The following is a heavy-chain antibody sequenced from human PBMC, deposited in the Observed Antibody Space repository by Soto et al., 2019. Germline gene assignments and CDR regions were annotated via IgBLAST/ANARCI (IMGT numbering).Heavy chain of an antibody. CDR2: ISGSGGST. V-gene: IGHV3-23*01. D-gene: IGHD5-12*01. CDR3: ATGRGYSGYAIVFDY. CDR1: GFTFSSYA. Sequence: EVQLLESGGGLVQPGGSLRLSCAASGFTFSSYAMSWVRQAPGKGLEWVSAISGSGGSTYYADSVKGRFTISRDNSKTTLYLQMNSVRAEDTAVYYCATGRGYSGYAIVFDYWGQGTLVTVSS. J-gene: IGHJ4*02.